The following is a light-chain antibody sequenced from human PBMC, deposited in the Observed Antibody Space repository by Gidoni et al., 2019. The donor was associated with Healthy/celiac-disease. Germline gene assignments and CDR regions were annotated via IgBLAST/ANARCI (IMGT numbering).Light chain of an antibody. Sequence: DIQMTQSPSTLSASVGDRVTITCRASQGISSYLDWYQQKPGKAPKLLIYKASSLETGVPSRFSGSGSGTEFTLTISSLQPEDFATYYCQQYDSYPRTFGPGTKVEIK. CDR2: KAS. V-gene: IGKV1-5*03. CDR3: QQYDSYPRT. CDR1: QGISSY. J-gene: IGKJ1*01.